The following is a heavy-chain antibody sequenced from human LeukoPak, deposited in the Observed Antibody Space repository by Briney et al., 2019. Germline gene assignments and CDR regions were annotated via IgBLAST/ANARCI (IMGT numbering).Heavy chain of an antibody. Sequence: GASVKVSCKASGYTLTSYDINWVRQATGQGLEWMGWMNPNSGNTGYAQKFQGRVTMTRNTSISTAYMELSSLRSEDTAVYYCARGVHDYVLWFDPWGQGTVVTVSS. CDR3: ARGVHDYVLWFDP. D-gene: IGHD3-16*01. CDR2: MNPNSGNT. CDR1: GYTLTSYD. J-gene: IGHJ5*02. V-gene: IGHV1-8*01.